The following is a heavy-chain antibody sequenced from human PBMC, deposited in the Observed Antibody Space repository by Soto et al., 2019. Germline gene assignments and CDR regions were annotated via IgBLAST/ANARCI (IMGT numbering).Heavy chain of an antibody. Sequence: GSLRLSCAASGFTFSSYAMSWVRQAPGKGLEWVSAISGSGGSTYYADSVKGRFTISRDNSKNTLYLQMNSLRAEDTAVYYCAKAGPDIVVVVAGHYYYMDVWGKGTTVTVSS. J-gene: IGHJ6*03. CDR1: GFTFSSYA. CDR2: ISGSGGST. V-gene: IGHV3-23*01. CDR3: AKAGPDIVVVVAGHYYYMDV. D-gene: IGHD2-15*01.